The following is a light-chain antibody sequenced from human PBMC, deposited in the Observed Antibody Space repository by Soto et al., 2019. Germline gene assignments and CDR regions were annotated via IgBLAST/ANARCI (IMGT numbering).Light chain of an antibody. CDR3: QQYNTGPRTLT. V-gene: IGKV3-15*01. Sequence: EIVMTQSPAPLSVSPGERATLSCRASQSVSSNLAWYQQKPGQAPRLLIYGASTRATGIPARFSGSGSGTEFTLTISSLQSEDFAVYYCQQYNTGPRTLTFGGGTKVEIK. J-gene: IGKJ4*01. CDR1: QSVSSN. CDR2: GAS.